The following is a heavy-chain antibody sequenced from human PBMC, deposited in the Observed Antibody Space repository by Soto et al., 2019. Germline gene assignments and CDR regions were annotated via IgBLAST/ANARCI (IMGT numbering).Heavy chain of an antibody. CDR2: ISAYNGNT. D-gene: IGHD3-3*01. Sequence: GASVKVSCKASGYTFTSYGISWVRQAPGQGLEWMGWISAYNGNTNYAQKLQGRVTMTTDTSTSTAYMELSRLRSDDTAVYYCARAVWSGYSDYWGQGTLVTVSS. CDR3: ARAVWSGYSDY. J-gene: IGHJ4*02. CDR1: GYTFTSYG. V-gene: IGHV1-18*01.